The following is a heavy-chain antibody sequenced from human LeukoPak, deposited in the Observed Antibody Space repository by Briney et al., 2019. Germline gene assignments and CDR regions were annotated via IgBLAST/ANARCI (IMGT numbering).Heavy chain of an antibody. J-gene: IGHJ5*02. CDR1: GGSINSGNNY. D-gene: IGHD6-19*01. CDR3: VRGREWLEST. Sequence: KPSETLSLTCTVSGGSINSGNNYWSWIRQPAGKGLEWIGRFHTRGDTNYNPSLKSRVTISVDTSKNQFSLKLSSVTAADTAVYYCVRGREWLESTWGQGTRVTVSS. V-gene: IGHV4-61*02. CDR2: FHTRGDT.